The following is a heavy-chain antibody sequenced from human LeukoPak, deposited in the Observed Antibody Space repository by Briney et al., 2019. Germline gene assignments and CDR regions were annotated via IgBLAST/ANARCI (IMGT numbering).Heavy chain of an antibody. CDR1: GGSISSYY. J-gene: IGHJ4*02. D-gene: IGHD2-2*01. V-gene: IGHV4-59*12. CDR3: ARGPRYSSTSSKIDY. Sequence: SETLSLTCTVSGGSISSYYWSWIRQPPGKGLEWIGYIYYSGSTNYNPSLKSRVTISVDTSKNQFSLKLSSVTAADTAVYYCARGPRYSSTSSKIDYWGQGTLVTVSS. CDR2: IYYSGST.